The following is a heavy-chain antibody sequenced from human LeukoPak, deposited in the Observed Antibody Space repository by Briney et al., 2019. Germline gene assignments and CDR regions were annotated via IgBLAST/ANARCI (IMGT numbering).Heavy chain of an antibody. J-gene: IGHJ4*02. V-gene: IGHV4-39*01. CDR3: ARYNPAFDY. CDR1: GGSISSSSYY. D-gene: IGHD1-14*01. Sequence: PSETLSLTCTVSGGSISSSSYYWGWIRQPPGKGLEWIGNFYYTGSTYYNPSLKSRVTISADMSKNQFSLKVSSVTAADTAVYYCARYNPAFDYWGQGTLVTVSS. CDR2: FYYTGST.